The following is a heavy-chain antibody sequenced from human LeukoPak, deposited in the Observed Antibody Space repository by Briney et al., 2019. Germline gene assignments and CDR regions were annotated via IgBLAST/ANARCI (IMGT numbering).Heavy chain of an antibody. J-gene: IGHJ6*03. CDR1: GGSISIYY. CDR3: ARESSGSYYNPLGYMDV. CDR2: IFTSGIT. D-gene: IGHD3-10*01. V-gene: IGHV4-4*07. Sequence: KPSETLSLTCTVSGGSISIYYWNWIRQPAGKGLEWIGRIFTSGITNYNPSLKSRVTMSVDTSKNQFSLKLSSVTAADTAVYDCARESSGSYYNPLGYMDVWGKGTTVTVSS.